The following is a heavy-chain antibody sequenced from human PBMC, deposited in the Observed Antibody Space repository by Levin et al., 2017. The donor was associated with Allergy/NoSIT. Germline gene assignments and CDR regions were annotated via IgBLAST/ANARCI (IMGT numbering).Heavy chain of an antibody. D-gene: IGHD3-3*01. V-gene: IGHV3-9*01. CDR1: GFTFDDYA. CDR2: ISWNSGSI. CDR3: AKDPTSFWIGSFYFDD. Sequence: SCAASGFTFDDYAMHWVRQGPGKGLEWVSGISWNSGSIAYADSVKGRFTISRDNAKNSLYLQMNSLRAEDTALYYCAKDPTSFWIGSFYFDDWGQGALVTVSS. J-gene: IGHJ4*02.